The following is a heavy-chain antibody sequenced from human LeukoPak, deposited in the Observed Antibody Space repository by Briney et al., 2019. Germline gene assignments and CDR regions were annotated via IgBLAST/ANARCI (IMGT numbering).Heavy chain of an antibody. CDR1: GFTFSSYA. J-gene: IGHJ4*02. CDR2: ISGSGAST. V-gene: IGHV3-23*01. Sequence: GGSLRLSCAASGFTFSSYAMSWVRQAPGKGLEWVSTISGSGASTHYADSVKGRFSISRDNSRNTLFLQLNGLRPEDTAIYYCARGGASGWYPYWGQGTLVTVSS. D-gene: IGHD6-19*01. CDR3: ARGGASGWYPY.